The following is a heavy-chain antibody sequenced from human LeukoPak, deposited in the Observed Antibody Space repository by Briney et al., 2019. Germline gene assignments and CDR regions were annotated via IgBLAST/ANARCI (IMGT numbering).Heavy chain of an antibody. Sequence: GGSLRLSCAASGFTFDNYAMTWVRQLPGKGLEWVSVVSTSGVSAFYADSVKGRFSISRDNSKNMVYLQMNSLRVEDTVVYYCAKSTRYCTGGTCNSFDYWGQGTQVSVSS. D-gene: IGHD2-15*01. V-gene: IGHV3-23*01. J-gene: IGHJ4*02. CDR1: GFTFDNYA. CDR3: AKSTRYCTGGTCNSFDY. CDR2: VSTSGVSA.